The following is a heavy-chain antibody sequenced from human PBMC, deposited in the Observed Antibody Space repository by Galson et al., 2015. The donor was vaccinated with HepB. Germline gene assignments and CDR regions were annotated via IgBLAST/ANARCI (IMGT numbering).Heavy chain of an antibody. Sequence: SVKVSCKASGSTFTDYYLHWVRQAPEQGLEWMGWINPNSADTKYAQKFQGRVTMTGDTSINTAYLELSRLTPDDTAVYYCARCPRHPHPLQLWNMYYFDYWGQGTLVAVSS. D-gene: IGHD5-18*01. J-gene: IGHJ4*02. CDR1: GSTFTDYY. CDR2: INPNSADT. V-gene: IGHV1-2*02. CDR3: ARCPRHPHPLQLWNMYYFDY.